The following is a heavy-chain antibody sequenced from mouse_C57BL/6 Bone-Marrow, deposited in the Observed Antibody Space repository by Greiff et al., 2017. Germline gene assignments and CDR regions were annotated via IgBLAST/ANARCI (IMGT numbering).Heavy chain of an antibody. CDR1: GYTFTSYW. CDR2: IDPSDSDT. J-gene: IGHJ2*01. D-gene: IGHD1-1*01. Sequence: QVQLQQPGAELVRPGSSVKLSCKASGYTFTSYWLHWVKQRPIQGLEWIGNIDPSDSDTHYTQKFKDKATLTVDKSSSTAYMQLSSLTSEDSAVYYCARLIYYYGSSYGDYWGQGTTLTVSS. V-gene: IGHV1-52*01. CDR3: ARLIYYYGSSYGDY.